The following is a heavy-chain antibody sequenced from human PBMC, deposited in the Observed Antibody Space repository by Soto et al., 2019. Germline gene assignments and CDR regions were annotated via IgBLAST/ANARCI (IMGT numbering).Heavy chain of an antibody. D-gene: IGHD3-22*01. CDR3: AARAWGDYYDGSPVFWFDP. CDR2: IYHSGSS. Sequence: LCLRYAVSGGYIRGRGYCWSWIRQPPGKGLEWIGYIYHSGSSYYNPSLKSRVTISVDRSKNQFSLKLSSVTAADTAVYYCAARAWGDYYDGSPVFWFDPWGQGTLVTVSS. V-gene: IGHV4-30-2*01. J-gene: IGHJ5*02. CDR1: GGYIRGRGYC.